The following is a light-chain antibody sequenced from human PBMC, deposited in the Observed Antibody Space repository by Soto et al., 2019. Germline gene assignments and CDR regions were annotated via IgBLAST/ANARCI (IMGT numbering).Light chain of an antibody. CDR3: QQYGGSPIFS. V-gene: IGKV3-20*01. CDR1: QTVSSSY. J-gene: IGKJ3*01. Sequence: EIVLTQSPGTLSLSPGEKATLSCRASQTVSSSYLAWYRQKPGQAPRLLVYGESSRAAGIPDRFSGSGSGTDFTLTISRLEPEDFAVYYCQQYGGSPIFSFGPGTKVDVK. CDR2: GES.